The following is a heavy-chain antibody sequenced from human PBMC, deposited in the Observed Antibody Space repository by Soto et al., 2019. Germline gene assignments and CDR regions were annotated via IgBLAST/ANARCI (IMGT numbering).Heavy chain of an antibody. J-gene: IGHJ4*02. V-gene: IGHV3-7*03. D-gene: IGHD4-17*01. CDR3: ASWTTALDY. Sequence: EVQLVESGGGLVQPGGSLRLSCAASGLSVSNDWMTWVRRAPGKSPEWVANIKQDGSATYYMDSVRGLFTISTDNANNSLFLQLNSLRDADTALYSCASWTTALDYWGQGALVTVSS. CDR2: IKQDGSAT. CDR1: GLSVSNDW.